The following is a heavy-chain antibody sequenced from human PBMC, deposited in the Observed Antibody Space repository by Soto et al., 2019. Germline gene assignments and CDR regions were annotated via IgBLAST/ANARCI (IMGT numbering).Heavy chain of an antibody. CDR1: GFTVSSNY. D-gene: IGHD2-2*01. CDR2: IYSGGST. V-gene: IGHV3-53*04. Sequence: GGSLRLSCAASGFTVSSNYMSWVRQAPGKGLEWVSVIYSGGSTYYADSVKGRFTISRHSSKNTLYLQMNSLRAEDTAVYYCARVVVPAATDYYYYYMDVWGKGTTVTVSS. J-gene: IGHJ6*03. CDR3: ARVVVPAATDYYYYYMDV.